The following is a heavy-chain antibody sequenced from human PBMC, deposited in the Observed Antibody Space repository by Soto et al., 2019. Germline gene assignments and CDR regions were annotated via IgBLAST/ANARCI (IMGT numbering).Heavy chain of an antibody. CDR1: GFTFSSYS. CDR2: ISSSSSYI. J-gene: IGHJ6*02. Sequence: GGSLRLSCAASGFTFSSYSMNLVRQAPGKGLEWVSSISSSSSYIYYADSVKGRFTISRDNAKNSLYLQMNSLRAEDTAVYYCARDGYSSSWYYNRDYYYGMEVWGQGTKVTVFS. V-gene: IGHV3-21*01. CDR3: ARDGYSSSWYYNRDYYYGMEV. D-gene: IGHD6-13*01.